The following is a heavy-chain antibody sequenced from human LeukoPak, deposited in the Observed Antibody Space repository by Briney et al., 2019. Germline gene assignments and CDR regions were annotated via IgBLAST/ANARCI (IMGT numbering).Heavy chain of an antibody. CDR1: GYTFTSYG. Sequence: GASVKVSCKASGYTFTSYGINWVRQATGQGLEWMGWMNPNSGNTGYAQKFQGRVTMTRNTSISTAYMELSSLRSEDTAVYYCASMSEVVVAANDAFDIWGQGTMVTVSS. CDR3: ASMSEVVVAANDAFDI. J-gene: IGHJ3*02. D-gene: IGHD2-15*01. CDR2: MNPNSGNT. V-gene: IGHV1-8*01.